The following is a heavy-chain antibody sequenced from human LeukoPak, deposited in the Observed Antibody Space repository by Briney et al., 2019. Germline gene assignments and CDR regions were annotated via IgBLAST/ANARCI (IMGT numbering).Heavy chain of an antibody. CDR2: ISGSGDST. D-gene: IGHD4-11*01. V-gene: IGHV3-23*01. CDR1: GFTFSSYA. J-gene: IGHJ1*01. CDR3: AKATVAGDFQH. Sequence: GGSLRLSCGASGFTFSSYAMNWVRQTPGKGLEWVSAISGSGDSTYSADSVKGRFTISRDNSRNTLYLQMNSLRAEDTAVYYCAKATVAGDFQHWGQGTLVTVSS.